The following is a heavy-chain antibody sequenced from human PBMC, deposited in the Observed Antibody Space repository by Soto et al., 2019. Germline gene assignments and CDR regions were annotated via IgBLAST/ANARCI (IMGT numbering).Heavy chain of an antibody. J-gene: IGHJ6*03. D-gene: IGHD2-21*02. CDR2: IKSKTYGGKT. V-gene: IGHV3-15*01. CDR3: PTDPRGDPHVSYYYYYMYF. CDR1: GFTFSNAC. Sequence: DVQLVESGGGLVKPGGYFRLSCAASGFTFSNACMCWVRQATGKGLEWVGRIKSKTYGGKTDYAAHVKGRYTISRDESKNTQYLQMNSLKTEGTAVYYCPTDPRGDPHVSYYYYYMYFWGKGTTVTVSS.